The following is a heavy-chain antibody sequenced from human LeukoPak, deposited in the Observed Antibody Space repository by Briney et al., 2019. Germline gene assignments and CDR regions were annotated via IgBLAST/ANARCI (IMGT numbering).Heavy chain of an antibody. D-gene: IGHD6-19*01. J-gene: IGHJ4*02. CDR1: GFTFDDYA. V-gene: IGHV3-9*01. CDR2: ISWNSGSI. CDR3: ARGSGWIFDY. Sequence: HPGGSLRLSCAASGFTFDDYAMHWVRQAPGKGLEWVSGISWNSGSIGYADSVKGRFTISRDNAKNSLYLQMNSLKADDTAVYYCARGSGWIFDYWGQGTLVTVSS.